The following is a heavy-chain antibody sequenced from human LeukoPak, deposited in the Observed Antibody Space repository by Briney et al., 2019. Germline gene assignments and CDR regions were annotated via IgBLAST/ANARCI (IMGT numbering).Heavy chain of an antibody. Sequence: SETLSLTCAVSGGSISSGGYSWSWIRQPSGKGLEWIGYIYHSGSTNYNPSLKSRVTISVDTSKNQFSLKLSSVTAADTAVYYCARVFRPHYYYYYGMDVWGQGTTVTVSS. CDR2: IYHSGST. CDR1: GGSISSGGYS. V-gene: IGHV4-30-2*01. CDR3: ARVFRPHYYYYYGMDV. J-gene: IGHJ6*02. D-gene: IGHD2/OR15-2a*01.